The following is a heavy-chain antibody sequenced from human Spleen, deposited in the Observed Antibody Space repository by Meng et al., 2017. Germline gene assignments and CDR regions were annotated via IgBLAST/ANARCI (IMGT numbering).Heavy chain of an antibody. D-gene: IGHD6-6*01. J-gene: IGHJ4*02. V-gene: IGHV3-30*04. Sequence: GESLKISCAASGFTFSSYAMHWVRQAPGKGLEWVAVISYDGSNKYYADSVKGRFTISRDNSKNTLYLQMNSLRAEDTAVYYCARDRPGRGWTPGKGDFDYWGQGTLVTVSS. CDR3: ARDRPGRGWTPGKGDFDY. CDR2: ISYDGSNK. CDR1: GFTFSSYA.